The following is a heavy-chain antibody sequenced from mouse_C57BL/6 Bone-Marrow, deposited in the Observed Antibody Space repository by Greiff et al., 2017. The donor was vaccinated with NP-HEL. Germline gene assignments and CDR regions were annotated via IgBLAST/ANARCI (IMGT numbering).Heavy chain of an antibody. CDR2: IYPRSGNT. D-gene: IGHD2-3*01. CDR1: GYTFTSYG. Sequence: QVQLQQSGAELARPGASVKLSCKASGYTFTSYGISWVKQSTGQGLEWIGEIYPRSGNTYYNEKFKGKATLTADKSSSTAYMELRSLTSEDSAVYFCARLRWFWYFDVWGTGTTVTVSS. CDR3: ARLRWFWYFDV. J-gene: IGHJ1*03. V-gene: IGHV1-81*01.